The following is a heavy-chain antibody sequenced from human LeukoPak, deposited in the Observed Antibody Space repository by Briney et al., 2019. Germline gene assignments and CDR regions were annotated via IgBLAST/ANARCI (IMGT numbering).Heavy chain of an antibody. V-gene: IGHV3-7*01. CDR1: GCTCSSYW. Sequence: PGGSLRGSCAGSGCTCSSYWMSWVRQAPGKGQEWVANIKQDGSEKYYVDAVKGRFTISRDNAKNSVYLQMNSLRAEDTAVYYCARVLGATLYAFDIWGQGTMVTVSS. D-gene: IGHD3-10*01. CDR3: ARVLGATLYAFDI. CDR2: IKQDGSEK. J-gene: IGHJ3*02.